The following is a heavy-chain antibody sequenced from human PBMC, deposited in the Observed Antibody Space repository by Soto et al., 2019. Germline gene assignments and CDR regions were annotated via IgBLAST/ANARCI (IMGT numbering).Heavy chain of an antibody. CDR2: IRSKAYGGTA. CDR3: SSLPPNKAVTILGGITPFDY. Sequence: GGSLRLSCTTSGFNFGDYAMIWFRQASGKGLEWVGHIRSKAYGGTAEYAASVKGRFFISRDDSKNIAYLQMNSLETEDTAVYYCSSLPPNKAVTILGGITPFDYGGQGTLVTVSS. J-gene: IGHJ4*02. V-gene: IGHV3-49*03. CDR1: GFNFGDYA. D-gene: IGHD3-3*01.